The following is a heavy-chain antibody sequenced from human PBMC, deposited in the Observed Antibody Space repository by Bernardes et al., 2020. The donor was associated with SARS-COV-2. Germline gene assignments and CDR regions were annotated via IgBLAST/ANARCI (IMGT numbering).Heavy chain of an antibody. CDR2: IYYSGST. CDR3: ARSRYDFWSGYLRSGYYYYMDV. D-gene: IGHD3-3*01. J-gene: IGHJ6*03. Sequence: SETLSLTCTVSGGSISSYYWSWIRQPPGKGLDWIGYIYYSGSTNYNPSLKSRVTISVDTSKNQFSLKLSSVTAADTAVYYCARSRYDFWSGYLRSGYYYYMDVWGKGTTVTVSS. V-gene: IGHV4-59*01. CDR1: GGSISSYY.